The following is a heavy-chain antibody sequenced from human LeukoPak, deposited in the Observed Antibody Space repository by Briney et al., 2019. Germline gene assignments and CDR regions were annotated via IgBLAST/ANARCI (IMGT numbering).Heavy chain of an antibody. J-gene: IGHJ4*02. CDR3: TTSSLDGSGTTDY. V-gene: IGHV3-23*01. CDR1: GFTFSSYA. D-gene: IGHD3-10*01. CDR2: ISGSGGST. Sequence: GGSLRLSCAASGFTFSSYAMSWVRQAPGKGLEWVSAISGSGGSTYYADSVKGRFTISRDNSKNTLYLQMNSLKTEDTAVYYCTTSSLDGSGTTDYWGQGTLVTVSS.